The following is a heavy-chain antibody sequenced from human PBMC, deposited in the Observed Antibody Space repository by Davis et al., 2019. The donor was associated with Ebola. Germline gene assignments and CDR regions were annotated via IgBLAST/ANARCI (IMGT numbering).Heavy chain of an antibody. CDR1: GYTFTSYG. J-gene: IGHJ4*02. D-gene: IGHD2-21*01. V-gene: IGHV1-18*04. CDR3: ARGRGHYEYSGGDY. Sequence: ASVKVSCKASGYTFTSYGISWVRQAPGQGLEWMGWISAYNGNTNYAQKLQGRVTMTRDTSTRTVYMELSSLRSEDTAVYYCARGRGHYEYSGGDYWGQGTLVTVSS. CDR2: ISAYNGNT.